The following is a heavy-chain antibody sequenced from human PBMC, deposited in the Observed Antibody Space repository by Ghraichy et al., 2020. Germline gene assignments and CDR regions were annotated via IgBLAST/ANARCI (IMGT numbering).Heavy chain of an antibody. CDR2: IKQDGSEK. Sequence: GESLNISCAASGFTFSSYWMSWVRQAPGKGLEWVANIKQDGSEKYYVDSVKGRFTISRDNAKNSLYLQMNSLRAEDTAVYYCARDLGKWFGELFVRYYYYYGMDVWGQGTTVTVSS. CDR3: ARDLGKWFGELFVRYYYYYGMDV. CDR1: GFTFSSYW. D-gene: IGHD3-10*01. J-gene: IGHJ6*02. V-gene: IGHV3-7*01.